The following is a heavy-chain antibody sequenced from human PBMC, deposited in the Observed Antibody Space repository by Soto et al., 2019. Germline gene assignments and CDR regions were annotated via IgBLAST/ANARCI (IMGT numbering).Heavy chain of an antibody. J-gene: IGHJ5*02. CDR1: GGSIRNSGYY. V-gene: IGHV4-31*03. Sequence: SETLSLTCSVSGGSIRNSGYYWNWIRQHPGKGLEWIGYIYYIGSTYYNPSLKSRVTISLDTSKNQFSLKLSSVTAADTAVYYCARSVFPWGQGTLVTVSS. CDR2: IYYIGST. CDR3: ARSVFP.